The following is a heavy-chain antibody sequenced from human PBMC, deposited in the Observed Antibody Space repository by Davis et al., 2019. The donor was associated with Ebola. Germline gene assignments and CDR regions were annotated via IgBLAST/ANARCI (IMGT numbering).Heavy chain of an antibody. Sequence: ASVKVSCKASGGTFSSYAISWVRQAPGQGLEWMGIINPSGGSTSYAQKFQGRVTITRDTSASTVYMELSSLRFEDTAVYYCARGVTGTTDWFDPWGQGTLVTVSS. CDR2: INPSGGST. V-gene: IGHV1-46*01. CDR1: GGTFSSYA. D-gene: IGHD1-7*01. J-gene: IGHJ5*02. CDR3: ARGVTGTTDWFDP.